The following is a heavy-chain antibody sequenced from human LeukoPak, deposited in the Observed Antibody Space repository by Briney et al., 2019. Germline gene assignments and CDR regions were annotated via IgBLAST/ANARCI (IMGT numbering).Heavy chain of an antibody. V-gene: IGHV4-34*01. D-gene: IGHD6-6*01. CDR1: GGSFSGYY. Sequence: SETLSLTCAVSGGSFSGYYWSWIRQPPGKGLEWIGEMNESGGTTYNPSLKSRVTMSVDPSKNQLSLKLTSVTAADTAVYYCARGLRAARLASWGQGTLVTVTS. CDR2: MNESGGT. CDR3: ARGLRAARLAS. J-gene: IGHJ5*02.